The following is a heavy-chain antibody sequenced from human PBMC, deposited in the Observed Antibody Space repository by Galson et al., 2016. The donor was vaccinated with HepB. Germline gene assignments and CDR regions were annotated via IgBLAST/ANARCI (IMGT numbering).Heavy chain of an antibody. J-gene: IGHJ3*02. Sequence: SLRLSCAASGFTFNFYLTSWVRQAPGKGLEWVANINQDGSEKSYMDSVKGRFTISRDNAKNSLYLQMNSLRAEDTAVYYCAKNFGDYVGDTFDMWGQGTMVTVSS. CDR3: AKNFGDYVGDTFDM. CDR2: INQDGSEK. V-gene: IGHV3-7*01. D-gene: IGHD4-17*01. CDR1: GFTFNFYL.